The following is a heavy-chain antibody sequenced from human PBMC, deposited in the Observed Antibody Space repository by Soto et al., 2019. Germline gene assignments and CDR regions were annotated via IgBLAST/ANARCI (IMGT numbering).Heavy chain of an antibody. CDR1: GFSLRSSGMC. V-gene: IGHV2-70*11. J-gene: IGHJ4*02. CDR2: IDWDDDK. Sequence: VSGPTLVNPTQTLTLTCTFSGFSLRSSGMCVSWIRQPPGKALEWLARIDWDDDKYYSTSLKTRLTISKDTSKNQVVLTMINMDPVDTATYYCARTQYCSSTSCYYFDYWGQGTLVTVSS. D-gene: IGHD2-2*01. CDR3: ARTQYCSSTSCYYFDY.